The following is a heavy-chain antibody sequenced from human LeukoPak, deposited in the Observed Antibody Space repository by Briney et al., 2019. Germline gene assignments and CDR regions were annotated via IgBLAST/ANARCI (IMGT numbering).Heavy chain of an antibody. J-gene: IGHJ3*02. Sequence: SQTLSLTCAISGDTVSSNSAAWNWIRQSPSRGLEWLGRTYYRSKWYNDYAASVKSRISINPDTSKNHFSLQLNSVTPEDTAVYYCARKYSSTWYDALDIWGQGTMVTVSS. D-gene: IGHD6-13*01. CDR1: GDTVSSNSAA. CDR3: ARKYSSTWYDALDI. CDR2: TYYRSKWYN. V-gene: IGHV6-1*01.